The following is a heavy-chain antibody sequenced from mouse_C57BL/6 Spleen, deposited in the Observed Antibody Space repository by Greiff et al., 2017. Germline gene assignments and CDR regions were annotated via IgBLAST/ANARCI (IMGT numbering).Heavy chain of an antibody. V-gene: IGHV1-82*01. Sequence: QVQLQQSGPELVKPGASVKISCKASGYAFTSSWMNWVKQRPGKGLEWIGRIYPGDGDTNYNGKFKGKATLTADKSSSTAYMQLSSLTSEDSAVYFCARRYGSRGDFDYWGQGTTLTVSS. D-gene: IGHD1-1*01. CDR2: IYPGDGDT. CDR1: GYAFTSSW. J-gene: IGHJ2*01. CDR3: ARRYGSRGDFDY.